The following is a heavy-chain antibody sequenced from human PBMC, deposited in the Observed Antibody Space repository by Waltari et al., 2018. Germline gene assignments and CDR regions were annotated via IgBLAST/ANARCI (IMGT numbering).Heavy chain of an antibody. V-gene: IGHV4-39*01. CDR1: GGSISSSSYY. Sequence: HLQLQESGPGLVKPSETMSLTCTVSGGSISSSSYYWGWIRQPPGKGLEGIGCIYYRGITYDTPSLKSRVSISVDTSKNQFSLKLSSVTAADTAVYYCARRITMVRGVDDAFDIWGQGTMVTVSS. CDR2: IYYRGIT. J-gene: IGHJ3*02. CDR3: ARRITMVRGVDDAFDI. D-gene: IGHD3-10*01.